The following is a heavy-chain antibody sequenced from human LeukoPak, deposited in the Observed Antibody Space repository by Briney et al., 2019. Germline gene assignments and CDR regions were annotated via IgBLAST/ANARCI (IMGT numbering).Heavy chain of an antibody. CDR2: ISNYNGRT. Sequence: GASVKVSCKASDYTFTSYGISWVRQAPGQGPEWMGWISNYNGRTNFAQKVQGRVTLTTDTSTSTTYMELRSLRSEDTAVYYCARDYYESSGYKYDVFDIWGRGTMVTVSS. CDR3: ARDYYESSGYKYDVFDI. CDR1: DYTFTSYG. V-gene: IGHV1-18*01. J-gene: IGHJ3*02. D-gene: IGHD3-22*01.